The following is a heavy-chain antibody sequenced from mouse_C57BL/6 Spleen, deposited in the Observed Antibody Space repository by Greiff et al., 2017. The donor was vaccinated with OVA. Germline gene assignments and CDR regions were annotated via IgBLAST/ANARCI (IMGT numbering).Heavy chain of an antibody. Sequence: QVQLQQSGTELVKPGASVKLSCKASGYTFTSSWMHWVKQRPGQGLEWIGNINPSNGGTNYNEKFKSKATLTVDKSCSTAYMQLSSLTSEDSAVYYCARSLLDDYLAWFAYWGQGTLVTVSA. D-gene: IGHD2-4*01. CDR3: ARSLLDDYLAWFAY. V-gene: IGHV1-53*01. CDR1: GYTFTSSW. J-gene: IGHJ3*01. CDR2: INPSNGGT.